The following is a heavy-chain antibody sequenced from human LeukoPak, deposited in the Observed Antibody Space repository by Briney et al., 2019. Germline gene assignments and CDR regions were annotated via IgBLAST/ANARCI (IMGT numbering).Heavy chain of an antibody. D-gene: IGHD2-15*01. CDR3: ARSGYCSGGSCYPPPAFDY. CDR1: GFTFSSYG. CDR2: IWYDGSNK. V-gene: IGHV3-33*01. Sequence: GGSLRLSCAASGFTFSSYGMHWVRQAPGKGLEWVAVIWYDGSNKYYAASVKGRFTISRDNSKNTLYLQMNSLRAEDTAVYYCARSGYCSGGSCYPPPAFDYWGQGTLVTVSS. J-gene: IGHJ4*02.